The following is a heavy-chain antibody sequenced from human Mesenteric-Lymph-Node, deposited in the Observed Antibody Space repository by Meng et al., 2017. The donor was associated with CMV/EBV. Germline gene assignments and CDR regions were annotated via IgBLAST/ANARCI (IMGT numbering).Heavy chain of an antibody. CDR1: GFTFDDYA. Sequence: GGSLRLSCAASGFTFDDYAMHWVRQAPGKGLEWVSGITWNSGSIGYADSVKGRFTISRDNAKNSLYLQMNSLRAEDTALYYCARGGNSDYWGQGTLVTVSS. V-gene: IGHV3-9*01. J-gene: IGHJ4*02. CDR2: ITWNSGSI. D-gene: IGHD2-15*01. CDR3: ARGGNSDY.